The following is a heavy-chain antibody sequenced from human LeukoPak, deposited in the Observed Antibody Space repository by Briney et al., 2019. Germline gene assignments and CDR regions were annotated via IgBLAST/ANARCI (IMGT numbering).Heavy chain of an antibody. CDR2: IWSDGSNK. V-gene: IGHV3-33*01. CDR1: GFTFSSYG. Sequence: GGSLRLSCEVSGFTFSSYGVHWVRQAPGKGLEWVSVIWSDGSNKYYADSVKGRFTISRDNSKNTLYLQMNSLRAEDTAVYYCARSRDGYKFDYWGQGTLVTVSS. CDR3: ARSRDGYKFDY. D-gene: IGHD5-24*01. J-gene: IGHJ4*02.